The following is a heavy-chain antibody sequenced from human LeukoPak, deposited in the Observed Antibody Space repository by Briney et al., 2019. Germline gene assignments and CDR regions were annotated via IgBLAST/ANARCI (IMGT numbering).Heavy chain of an antibody. V-gene: IGHV4-34*01. CDR2: INHSGST. D-gene: IGHD4-17*01. Sequence: SETLSLTCAVYGGSFSGYYWSWIRQPPGKGLEWIGEINHSGSTNYNPSLKSRVTISVDTSKNQFSLKLSSVTAADTAVYYCARGTVTSSFDYWGQGTLVTVSS. CDR3: ARGTVTSSFDY. J-gene: IGHJ4*02. CDR1: GGSFSGYY.